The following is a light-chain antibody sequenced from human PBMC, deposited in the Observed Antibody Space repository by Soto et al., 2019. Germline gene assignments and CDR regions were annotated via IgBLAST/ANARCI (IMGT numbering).Light chain of an antibody. CDR2: VGT. CDR1: NSDVGIYNL. J-gene: IGLJ2*01. V-gene: IGLV2-23*01. CDR3: CSYTSNTVV. Sequence: QTALTQPASVSGSPGQSITVSCTGINSDVGIYNLVSWYQHHPGKAPKLVIYVGTKRPSGVSSRFSGSKSGNTASLTISGLQAEDEGDYYCCSYTSNTVVFGGGTKLTVL.